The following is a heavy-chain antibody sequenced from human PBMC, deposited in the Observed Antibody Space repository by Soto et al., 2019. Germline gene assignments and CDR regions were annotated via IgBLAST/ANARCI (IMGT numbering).Heavy chain of an antibody. CDR2: INSDGSST. CDR3: ASGGSSLNFDS. V-gene: IGHV3-74*01. CDR1: GFTFRTYW. J-gene: IGHJ4*02. Sequence: LRLSCAASGFTFRTYWMQWVRQAPGRGLVWVSWINSDGSSTSYADSVKGRFTISRDNAKNTLYLQMNSLRAEDTAVYYCASGGSSLNFDSWGQGTLVTVSS. D-gene: IGHD6-6*01.